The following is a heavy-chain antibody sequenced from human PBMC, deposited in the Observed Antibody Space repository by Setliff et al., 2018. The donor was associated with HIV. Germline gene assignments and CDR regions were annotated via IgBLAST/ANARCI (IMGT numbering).Heavy chain of an antibody. Sequence: PSETLSLTCTVSGGSISTSKRSCIRQHPGKGLEWIGYIHYSGSTYYNPSLKSRLTISVDTSENQFFLQLGSVTAADTAVYYCARLGGSSAFDIWGQGTMVTVSS. CDR2: IHYSGST. CDR3: ARLGGSSAFDI. V-gene: IGHV4-59*06. J-gene: IGHJ3*02. CDR1: GGSISTSK. D-gene: IGHD2-15*01.